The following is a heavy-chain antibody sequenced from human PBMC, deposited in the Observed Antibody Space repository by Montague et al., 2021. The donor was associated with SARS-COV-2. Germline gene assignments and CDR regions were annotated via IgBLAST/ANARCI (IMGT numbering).Heavy chain of an antibody. V-gene: IGHV3-11*01. CDR2: ISGSGSKT. D-gene: IGHD5-12*01. CDR3: ARDQGGYGTFDI. CDR1: GFIFSDYY. Sequence: SLRLSCAASGFIFSDYYMTWIRQAPGKGLEWVSHISGSGSKTYYAEFVKGRFTISRDTANNSVYLQMKFLGAEDTAVYYCARDQGGYGTFDIWGQGTMVTVSS. J-gene: IGHJ3*02.